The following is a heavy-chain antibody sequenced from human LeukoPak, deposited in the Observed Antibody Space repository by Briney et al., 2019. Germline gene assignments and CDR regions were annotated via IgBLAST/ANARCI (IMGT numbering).Heavy chain of an antibody. CDR1: GFTFSSYA. J-gene: IGHJ6*02. Sequence: GGSLRLSCAASGFTFSSYAMHWVRQAPGKGLEWVSAISGSGGSTYYADSVKGRFTISRDNSKNTLYLQMNSLRAEDTAVYYCAKDRSVHYYYYGMDVWGQGTTVTVSS. D-gene: IGHD3-3*01. CDR2: ISGSGGST. V-gene: IGHV3-23*01. CDR3: AKDRSVHYYYYGMDV.